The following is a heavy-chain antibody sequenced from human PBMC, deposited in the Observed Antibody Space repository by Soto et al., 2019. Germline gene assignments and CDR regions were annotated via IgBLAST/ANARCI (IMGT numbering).Heavy chain of an antibody. CDR1: GYTFIHYY. CDR3: ARSLLQGDF. Sequence: QVQLVQSGAEVKKPGASVKISCKASGYTFIHYYIHWVRQAPGQGLEWMAIINPNGGSTNYAQKFQGRATVTSDTSTTTVSMELNSLESDDPAVYFCARSLLQGDFWGQGTLVTVSS. V-gene: IGHV1-46*01. CDR2: INPNGGST. J-gene: IGHJ4*02. D-gene: IGHD2-21*01.